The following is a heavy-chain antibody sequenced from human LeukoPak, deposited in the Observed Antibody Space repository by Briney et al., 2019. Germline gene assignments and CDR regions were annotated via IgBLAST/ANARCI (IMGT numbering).Heavy chain of an antibody. V-gene: IGHV4-34*01. CDR2: INHSGRT. CDR1: GFTFSSYA. Sequence: GSLRLSCAASGFTFSSYAMSWVRQPPGKGLEWIGEINHSGRTNYNPSLKSRVTISVDTSKNQFSLKLSSVTAADTAVYYCARINYYDGDDYWGQGTLVTVSS. J-gene: IGHJ4*02. CDR3: ARINYYDGDDY. D-gene: IGHD3-16*01.